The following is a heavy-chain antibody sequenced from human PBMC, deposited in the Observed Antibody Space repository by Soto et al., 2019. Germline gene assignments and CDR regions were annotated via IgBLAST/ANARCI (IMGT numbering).Heavy chain of an antibody. J-gene: IGHJ4*02. CDR1: SVSVSGSYW. D-gene: IGHD1-7*01. Sequence: QVQIQESGPGLVKPSGTLSLACSVSSVSVSGSYWCAWVRQPPGKGLEWIGEIDHSGHTNYNPSLKSRVTMSLDNSKNQFSLNLRSVTAADTAVYYCARSNCNYVMTLDYWGQGTQVIVSS. V-gene: IGHV4-4*02. CDR3: ARSNCNYVMTLDY. CDR2: IDHSGHT.